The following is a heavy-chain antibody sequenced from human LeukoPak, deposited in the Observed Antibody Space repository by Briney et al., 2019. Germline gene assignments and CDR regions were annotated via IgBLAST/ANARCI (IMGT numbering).Heavy chain of an antibody. CDR3: AWDTAMVTADALDI. J-gene: IGHJ3*02. V-gene: IGHV4-39*01. D-gene: IGHD5-18*01. Sequence: SETLSLTCTVSGGSISSSSYYWGWIRQPPGKGLAWIGSIYYSGSTYYNPSLKSRVTISVDTSKNQFSLKLSSVTAADTAVYYCAWDTAMVTADALDIWGQGTMVTVSS. CDR2: IYYSGST. CDR1: GGSISSSSYY.